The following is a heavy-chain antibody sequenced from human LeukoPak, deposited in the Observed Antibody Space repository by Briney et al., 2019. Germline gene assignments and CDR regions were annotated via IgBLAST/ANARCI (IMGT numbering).Heavy chain of an antibody. J-gene: IGHJ4*02. V-gene: IGHV3-7*01. D-gene: IGHD5-12*01. CDR2: INQGGSVK. CDR1: GFSFRDFW. CDR3: ARFGYSGWSLEY. Sequence: GGSLRLSCAASGFSFRDFWMTWVRQAPGKGLERVANINQGGSVKYYVDSVKGRFTISRDDAKSSLYVQMNSLRDEDTAVYYCARFGYSGWSLEYWGQRTLVTVSS.